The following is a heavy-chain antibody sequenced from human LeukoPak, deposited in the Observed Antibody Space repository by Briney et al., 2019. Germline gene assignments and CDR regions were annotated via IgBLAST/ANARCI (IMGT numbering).Heavy chain of an antibody. CDR3: AREGYSGHDFIY. CDR1: GGSIGTYY. Sequence: SETLSLTCTVSGGSIGTYYWSWIRQPPGKGLEWIGYIYHSGDTKYNPSLKSRVTISVDTSKNQFSLRLRSVTAADTAVYYCAREGYSGHDFIYWGQGTLVTVSS. D-gene: IGHD5-12*01. J-gene: IGHJ4*02. V-gene: IGHV4-59*01. CDR2: IYHSGDT.